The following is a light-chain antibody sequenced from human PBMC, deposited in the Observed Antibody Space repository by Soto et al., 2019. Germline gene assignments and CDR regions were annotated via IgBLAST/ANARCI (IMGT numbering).Light chain of an antibody. V-gene: IGKV3-15*01. CDR2: GAS. CDR1: QSVSRN. J-gene: IGKJ1*01. Sequence: EIVMAQSPATLSVSPGERATLSCRASQSVSRNLAWYQQKPGQAPRLLIYGASNRATGIPARISGSGSGTEFTLTISSLQPDDFATYYCRQYSTYTPRTFGQGTKVDIK. CDR3: RQYSTYTPRT.